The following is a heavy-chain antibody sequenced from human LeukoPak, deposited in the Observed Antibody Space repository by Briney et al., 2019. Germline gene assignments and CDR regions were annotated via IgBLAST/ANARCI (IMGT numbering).Heavy chain of an antibody. Sequence: GGSLRLPCGPSGFTYSTYWMHCVRRARGEALVCVSHIDSDGSSATYGDSAKGRFTLSRDNTKNMVYLQMNSLRADDTAIYYCARGTATTAGIDYWGQGALVTVPS. CDR3: ARGTATTAGIDY. CDR1: GFTYSTYW. V-gene: IGHV3-74*01. D-gene: IGHD6-13*01. CDR2: IDSDGSSA. J-gene: IGHJ4*02.